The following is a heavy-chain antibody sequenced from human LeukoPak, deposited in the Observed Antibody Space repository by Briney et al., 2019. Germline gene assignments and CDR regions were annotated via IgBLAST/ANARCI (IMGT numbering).Heavy chain of an antibody. V-gene: IGHV3-15*01. CDR2: IKSKNDGAAT. CDR3: VTRDAYKPRYFMDV. Sequence: GGSLRLSCAVSGFTFDIAWMNWVRQAPGEGLEWVGRIKSKNDGAATDYAAPVRGRFTISTDDSKNTLYLQTNSLKTEDTAVYYCVTRDAYKPRYFMDVWGKGTTVTVSS. D-gene: IGHD5-24*01. J-gene: IGHJ6*03. CDR1: GFTFDIAW.